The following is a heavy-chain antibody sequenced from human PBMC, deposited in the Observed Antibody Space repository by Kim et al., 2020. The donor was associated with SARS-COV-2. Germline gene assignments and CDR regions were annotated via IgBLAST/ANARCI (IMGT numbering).Heavy chain of an antibody. Sequence: SETLSLTCAVYGGSFSGYYWSWIRQPPGKGLEWIGEINHSGSTNYNPSLKSRVTISVDTSKNQFSLKLSSVTAADTAVYYCARRPIGSSGAIDYWGQGTLVTVSS. CDR3: ARRPIGSSGAIDY. D-gene: IGHD3-22*01. CDR1: GGSFSGYY. CDR2: INHSGST. V-gene: IGHV4-34*01. J-gene: IGHJ4*02.